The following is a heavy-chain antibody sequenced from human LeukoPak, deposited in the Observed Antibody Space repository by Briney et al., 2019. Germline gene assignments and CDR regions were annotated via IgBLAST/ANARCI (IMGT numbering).Heavy chain of an antibody. CDR1: GGSISSYH. D-gene: IGHD3-22*01. J-gene: IGHJ4*02. CDR3: ARVSGYDSSGYYYGVYYFDY. Sequence: SETLSLTCTVSGGSISSYHWSWIRQPPGKGLEWIGYIYYSGSTNYNPSLKSRVTISVDTSKNQFSLKLSSVTAADTAVYYCARVSGYDSSGYYYGVYYFDYWGQGTLVTVSS. V-gene: IGHV4-59*01. CDR2: IYYSGST.